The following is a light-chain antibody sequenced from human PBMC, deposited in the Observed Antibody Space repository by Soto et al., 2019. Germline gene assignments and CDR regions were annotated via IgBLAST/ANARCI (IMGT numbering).Light chain of an antibody. V-gene: IGLV4-69*01. Sequence: QLVLTQSPAASASLGASIKITCTLTSELNRYAIAWHQQQPGKGPRYLMRIQSDGSHSKGDGIPDRFSGSSSGAERYLIISSLQSDDEADYYCQTWGTGFHVVFGGGTQLTVL. J-gene: IGLJ2*01. CDR1: SELNRYA. CDR2: IQSDGSH. CDR3: QTWGTGFHVV.